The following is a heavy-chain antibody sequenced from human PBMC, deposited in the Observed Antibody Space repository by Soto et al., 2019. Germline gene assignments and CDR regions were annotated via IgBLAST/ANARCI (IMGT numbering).Heavy chain of an antibody. D-gene: IGHD2-8*02. J-gene: IGHJ3*02. CDR1: GFTWSSYD. CDR3: AKATATGGGAFDI. Sequence: EVQMFESGGGLAQPGGSLRLSCAASGFTWSSYDMSWVRQAPGKGLEWVSTILVDGRTFYVDSVKGRFTISRDSSQNTVYLQMNSLTAGDTALYYCAKATATGGGAFDICGQGTMVTVSS. V-gene: IGHV3-23*01. CDR2: ILVDGRT.